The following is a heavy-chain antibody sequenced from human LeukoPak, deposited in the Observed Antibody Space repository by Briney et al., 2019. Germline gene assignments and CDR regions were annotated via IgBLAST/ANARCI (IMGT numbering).Heavy chain of an antibody. J-gene: IGHJ4*02. CDR1: GFTFDDYA. CDR2: ISWNSGSI. V-gene: IGHV3-9*01. D-gene: IGHD3-9*01. Sequence: GGSLRLSRAASGFTFDDYAMHWVRQAPGKGLEWVSGISWNSGSIGYADSVKGRFTISRDNAKNSLYLQMNSLRAEDTALYYCAKDNRLAPYYFDYWGQGTLVTVSS. CDR3: AKDNRLAPYYFDY.